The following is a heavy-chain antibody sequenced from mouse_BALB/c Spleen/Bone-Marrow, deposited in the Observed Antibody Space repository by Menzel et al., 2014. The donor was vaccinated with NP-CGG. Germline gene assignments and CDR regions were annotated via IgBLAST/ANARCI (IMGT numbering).Heavy chain of an antibody. CDR2: INPSNGGT. Sequence: QVQLQQSGAELVKPGASVKLSCKASGYTFTSYYMYWVKQRPGQGLEWIGEINPSNGGTNFNEKFKSKATLTVDKSSSTAYMQLSSLTSEDSAVYYCTRSYYGNYFDVWGAGTTVTGSS. V-gene: IGHV1S81*02. J-gene: IGHJ1*01. CDR1: GYTFTSYY. D-gene: IGHD2-1*01. CDR3: TRSYYGNYFDV.